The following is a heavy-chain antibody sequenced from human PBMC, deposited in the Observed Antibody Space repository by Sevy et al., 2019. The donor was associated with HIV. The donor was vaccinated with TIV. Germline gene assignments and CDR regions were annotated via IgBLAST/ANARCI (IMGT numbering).Heavy chain of an antibody. D-gene: IGHD1-1*01. Sequence: GGSLRLPCAASGFTFSNYAMHWVRQTPGKGLEWLAVISYDVINKYYADSVKGRFTISRDNSKNTLYLQMNSLTTEDTAVYYCARLPPTRAFDIWGQGTLVTVSS. CDR1: GFTFSNYA. J-gene: IGHJ3*02. CDR2: ISYDVINK. V-gene: IGHV3-30*04. CDR3: ARLPPTRAFDI.